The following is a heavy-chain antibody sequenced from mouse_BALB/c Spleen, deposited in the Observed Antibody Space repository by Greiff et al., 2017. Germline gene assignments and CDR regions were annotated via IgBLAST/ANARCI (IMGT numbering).Heavy chain of an antibody. V-gene: IGHV3-1*02. CDR1: GYSITSGYS. Sequence: EVQLQESGPDLVKPSQSLSLTCTVTGYSITSGYSWHWIRQFPGNKLEGMGYIPYSGSTNYNPSLKSRISITRDTSENPFFLQLNSVTTEDTATDYCARSGCCGRSYRFGYGGEGAGVTV. CDR2: IPYSGST. J-gene: IGHJ3*01. CDR3: ARSGCCGRSYRFGY. D-gene: IGHD1-1*01.